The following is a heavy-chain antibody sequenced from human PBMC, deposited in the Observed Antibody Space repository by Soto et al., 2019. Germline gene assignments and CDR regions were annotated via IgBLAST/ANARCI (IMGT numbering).Heavy chain of an antibody. D-gene: IGHD1-1*01. V-gene: IGHV5-10-1*01. CDR1: GYSFTTYW. CDR3: ARRHTITTGPLNDGDHYGMDV. J-gene: IGHJ6*02. Sequence: GESLKISCKGSGYSFTTYWINWVRQMLGKGPEWKGRIDPTDSYTNYSPSFRGHVTISADKSISTAYLQWSSLKASDTAIYYCARRHTITTGPLNDGDHYGMDVWGQGTTVTVSS. CDR2: IDPTDSYT.